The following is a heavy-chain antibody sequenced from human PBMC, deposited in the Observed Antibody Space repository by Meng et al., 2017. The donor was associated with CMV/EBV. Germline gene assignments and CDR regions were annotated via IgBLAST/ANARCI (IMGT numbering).Heavy chain of an antibody. CDR3: AHRDVSRAFDI. CDR2: LYWNNDE. J-gene: IGHJ3*02. Sequence: SGPTLVKPTQTLTLTCTFSGFSLSSTGVGVGWIRQPPGKALEWLTLLYWNNDERYSPSLKSRLSITKDTSKNRVVLTMTNMDPVDTGTYYCAHRDVSRAFDIWGQGTMVTVSS. CDR1: GFSLSSTGVG. V-gene: IGHV2-5*01. D-gene: IGHD5/OR15-5a*01.